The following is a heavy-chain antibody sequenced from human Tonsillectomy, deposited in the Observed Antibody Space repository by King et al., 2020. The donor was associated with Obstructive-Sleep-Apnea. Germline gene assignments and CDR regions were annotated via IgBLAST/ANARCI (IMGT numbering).Heavy chain of an antibody. D-gene: IGHD4-23*01. V-gene: IGHV5-51*01. J-gene: IGHJ1*01. CDR1: GYIFTNYW. CDR2: IYPGDSDT. Sequence: VQLVESGAEVKKPGESLKISCKGSGYIFTNYWIGWVRQMPGKGLEWMGIIYPGDSDTRYSPSFQGQVTFSADKSISTSYLQWSSLKASDTAMYYCASGYGGNLEYFHHWGQGTLVTVSS. CDR3: ASGYGGNLEYFHH.